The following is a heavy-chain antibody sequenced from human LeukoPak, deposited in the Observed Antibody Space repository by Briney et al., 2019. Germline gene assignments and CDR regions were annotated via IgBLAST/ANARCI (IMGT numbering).Heavy chain of an antibody. D-gene: IGHD3-22*01. J-gene: IGHJ5*02. V-gene: IGHV4-34*01. CDR3: ARARGYASGYYYVDTYNWFDP. CDR1: GGSFSGYY. Sequence: SETLSLTCAVYGGSFSGYYWSWIRQPPGKGLEWIGEINHSGSTNYNPSLKSRVTISVDTSKNQFSLKLSSVTAADTAVYYCARARGYASGYYYVDTYNWFDPWGQGTLVTVSS. CDR2: INHSGST.